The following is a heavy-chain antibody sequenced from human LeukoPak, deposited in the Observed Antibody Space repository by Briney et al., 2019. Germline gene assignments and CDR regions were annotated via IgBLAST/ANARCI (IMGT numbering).Heavy chain of an antibody. CDR3: ASQPGSDTFDY. CDR2: IYYSGST. CDR1: GASFSDGRYY. Sequence: SETLSLTCTVSGASFSDGRYYWGWVRQPPGKGLEWIGSIYYSGSTYYNPSLKSRVTISVDTSKNQFSLKLSSVTAADTAVYYCASQPGSDTFDYWGQGTLVTVSS. D-gene: IGHD3-10*01. V-gene: IGHV4-39*01. J-gene: IGHJ4*02.